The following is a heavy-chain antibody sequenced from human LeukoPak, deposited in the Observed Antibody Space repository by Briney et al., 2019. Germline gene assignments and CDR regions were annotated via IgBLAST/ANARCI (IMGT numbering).Heavy chain of an antibody. D-gene: IGHD3-10*01. CDR3: ARGRSLLWFGELLGQGNINMDV. CDR1: GGSISSGSYY. V-gene: IGHV4-61*02. J-gene: IGHJ6*03. CDR2: IYTSGST. Sequence: SETLSLTCTVSGGSISSGSYYWSWIRQPAGKGLEWIGRIYTSGSTNYNPSLKSRVTISVDTSKNQFSLKLSSVTAADTAVYYCARGRSLLWFGELLGQGNINMDVWGKGTTVTISS.